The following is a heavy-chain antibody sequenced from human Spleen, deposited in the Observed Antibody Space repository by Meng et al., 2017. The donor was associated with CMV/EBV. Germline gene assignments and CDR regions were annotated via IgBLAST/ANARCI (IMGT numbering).Heavy chain of an antibody. CDR1: GGSFSGYY. Sequence: GSLRLSCAVYGGSFSGYYWTWIRQPPGKGLEWIGEINHSGSTNYNPSLKSRVTISVDTSKNRFSLKLTSVTAADTAVYYCARARWFGASAFDYWGQGTLVTVSS. V-gene: IGHV4-34*01. D-gene: IGHD3-10*01. J-gene: IGHJ4*02. CDR3: ARARWFGASAFDY. CDR2: INHSGST.